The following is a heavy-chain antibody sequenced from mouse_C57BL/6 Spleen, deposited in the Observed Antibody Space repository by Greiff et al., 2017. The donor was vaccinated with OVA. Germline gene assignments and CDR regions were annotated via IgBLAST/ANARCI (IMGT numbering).Heavy chain of an antibody. CDR1: GYTFTSYW. Sequence: VQLQQPGAELVRPGSSVKLSCKASGYTFTSYWMHWVKQRPIQGLEWIGNIDPSDSETHYNQKFKDKATLTVDKSSSTAYMQLSSLTSEDSAVYYCARGDYGSSSYYAMDYWGQGTSVTVSS. CDR2: IDPSDSET. D-gene: IGHD1-1*01. V-gene: IGHV1-52*01. J-gene: IGHJ4*01. CDR3: ARGDYGSSSYYAMDY.